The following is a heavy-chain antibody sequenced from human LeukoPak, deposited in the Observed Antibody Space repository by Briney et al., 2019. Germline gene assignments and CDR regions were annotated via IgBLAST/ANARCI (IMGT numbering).Heavy chain of an antibody. CDR3: ARASFWGSPINWFAP. CDR2: INPKNGGS. Sequence: RASVKVSCKASGYTFTGYYMHWVRQAPGQGLEWVGWINPKNGGSNYAQKFQGRVTMTRDRSISTAYMELSRLTSDDTAVYYCARASFWGSPINWFAPWGQGTLVTVSS. J-gene: IGHJ5*02. D-gene: IGHD3-16*01. V-gene: IGHV1-2*02. CDR1: GYTFTGYY.